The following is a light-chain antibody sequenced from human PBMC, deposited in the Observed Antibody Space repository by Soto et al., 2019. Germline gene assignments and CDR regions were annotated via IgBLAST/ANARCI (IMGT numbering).Light chain of an antibody. CDR1: QDISNY. CDR2: DAS. CDR3: QQYDNLRYT. J-gene: IGKJ2*01. V-gene: IGKV1-33*01. Sequence: DIQMTQSPSSLSASVGDIVTITCQASQDISNYLNWYQQKPGKAPKLLIYDASNLETGVPSRFSGRGSGTDFTSTISSLQPEDIATYYCQQYDNLRYTFGQGTKLEIK.